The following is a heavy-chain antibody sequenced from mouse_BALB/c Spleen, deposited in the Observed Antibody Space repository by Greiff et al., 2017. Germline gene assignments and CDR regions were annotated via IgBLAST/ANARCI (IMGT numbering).Heavy chain of an antibody. Sequence: QVQLQQPGAELVKPGASVKLSCKASGYTFTSYRMHWVKQRPGQGLEWIGEIDPSDSYTNYNQKFKGKATLTVDKSSSTAYMQLSSLTSEDSAVYYCANCCAIAAVVCMDYWGQGTTLTVSS. J-gene: IGHJ2*01. V-gene: IGHV1-69*02. CDR1: GYTFTSYR. CDR3: ANCCAIAAVVCMDY. D-gene: IGHD1-1*01. CDR2: IDPSDSYT.